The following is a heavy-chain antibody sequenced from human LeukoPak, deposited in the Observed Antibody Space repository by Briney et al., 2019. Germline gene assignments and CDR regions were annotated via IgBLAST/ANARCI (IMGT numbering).Heavy chain of an antibody. V-gene: IGHV4-59*01. D-gene: IGHD3-10*01. Sequence: PSETLSLTCTVSGGSISSYYWSWIRQPPGKGLEWIGYIYYSGSTNYNPSLKSRVTISVDTSKNQFSLKLSPVNAADTAVYYCAYGSYYYYMDVWGKGTTVTVSS. J-gene: IGHJ6*03. CDR2: IYYSGST. CDR1: GGSISSYY. CDR3: AYGSYYYYMDV.